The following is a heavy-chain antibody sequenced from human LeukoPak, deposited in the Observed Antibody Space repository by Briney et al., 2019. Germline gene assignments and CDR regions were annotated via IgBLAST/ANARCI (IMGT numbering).Heavy chain of an antibody. D-gene: IGHD3-16*01. Sequence: PGGSLRLSCAASGFTFSSYGMHWARQTPGKGLEWVSSISSSSSYIYYADSVKGRFTISRDNSKNTLYLQMNSLRAEDTAVYYCAKDLAGPISRGGLAFDIWGQGTMVTVSS. V-gene: IGHV3-21*01. CDR1: GFTFSSYG. CDR3: AKDLAGPISRGGLAFDI. CDR2: ISSSSSYI. J-gene: IGHJ3*02.